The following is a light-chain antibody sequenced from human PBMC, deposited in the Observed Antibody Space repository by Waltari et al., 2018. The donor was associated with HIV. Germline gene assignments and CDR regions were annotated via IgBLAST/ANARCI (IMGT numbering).Light chain of an antibody. J-gene: IGLJ2*01. Sequence: QSVLTQTPSASGTPGPRVTISCSGSTSDIGNSYVYWFQQFPGTPLKVLIYKNDQRPSGVSDRFSASKSGTSASLAISGLRTEDESDFYCAAWDDIRSGWIYGGGTKLTVL. CDR3: AAWDDIRSGWI. CDR1: TSDIGNSY. V-gene: IGLV1-47*01. CDR2: KND.